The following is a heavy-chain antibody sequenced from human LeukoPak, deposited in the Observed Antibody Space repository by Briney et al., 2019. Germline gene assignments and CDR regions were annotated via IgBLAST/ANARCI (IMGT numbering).Heavy chain of an antibody. Sequence: SGTLSLTCAVSGGSISSSNWWSWVRQPPGKGLEWIGEIYHSGSTNYNPSLKSRVTISVDKSKNQFSLKLSSVTAADAAVYYCASIIPSLSAGWFDYWGQGTLVTVSS. J-gene: IGHJ4*02. CDR1: GGSISSSNW. V-gene: IGHV4-4*02. D-gene: IGHD2-15*01. CDR3: ASIIPSLSAGWFDY. CDR2: IYHSGST.